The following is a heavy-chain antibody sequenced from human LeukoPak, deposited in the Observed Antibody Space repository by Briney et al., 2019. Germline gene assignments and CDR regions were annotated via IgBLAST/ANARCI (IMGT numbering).Heavy chain of an antibody. V-gene: IGHV1-18*01. CDR2: ISTYNGNT. CDR1: GYTFTNYG. CDR3: ARARSVVVTAILSY. Sequence: GASVKVSCKASGYTFTNYGVSWVRQAPGQGLEWMGWISTYNGNTNYAQKLQGRVTMTTDTSTSTAYMELRSLRSDDTAVYYCARARSVVVTAILSYWGQGTLVTVSS. D-gene: IGHD2-21*02. J-gene: IGHJ4*02.